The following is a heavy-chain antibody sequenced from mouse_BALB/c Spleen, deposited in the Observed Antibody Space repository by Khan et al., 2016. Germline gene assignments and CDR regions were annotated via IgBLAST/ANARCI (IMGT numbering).Heavy chain of an antibody. Sequence: EVELVESGGGLVQPGGSRGLSCEGSGFTFSGFWMSWVRQTPGKTLEWIGDINSDGSAINYAPYIKDRFTIFRDNDKSTLYLQMSNVRSEDTATYFCMRYGNYWYFDVWGAGTTVTVSS. J-gene: IGHJ1*01. CDR3: MRYGNYWYFDV. V-gene: IGHV11-2*02. D-gene: IGHD2-1*01. CDR1: GFTFSGFW. CDR2: INSDGSAI.